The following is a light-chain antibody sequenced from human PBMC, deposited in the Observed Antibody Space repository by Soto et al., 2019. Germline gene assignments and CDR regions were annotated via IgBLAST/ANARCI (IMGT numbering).Light chain of an antibody. V-gene: IGKV3D-15*01. J-gene: IGKJ5*01. CDR1: QSVSSN. Sequence: IVMTQSPATLSVSPGERATLSCRASQSVSSNLAWYQQKPVQAPRLLIYDASTRTTGVPARFSGSGSGTEFTLTISSLQSEDFALYYCQQYDNWPPITFGQGTRLEIK. CDR2: DAS. CDR3: QQYDNWPPIT.